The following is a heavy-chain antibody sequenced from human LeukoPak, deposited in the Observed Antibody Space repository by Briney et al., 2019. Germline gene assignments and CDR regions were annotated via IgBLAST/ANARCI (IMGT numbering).Heavy chain of an antibody. V-gene: IGHV3-53*01. Sequence: PGGSLRLSCAASGFAVSSNYMSWVRQAPGKGREWVSVIYSGGSTYYADSVKGRFTISRDNSKNTLYLQMNSLRSEDTTVYFCARSSGRYDSSGYSDYWGQGTLVTVSS. CDR2: IYSGGST. CDR3: ARSSGRYDSSGYSDY. J-gene: IGHJ4*02. CDR1: GFAVSSNY. D-gene: IGHD3-22*01.